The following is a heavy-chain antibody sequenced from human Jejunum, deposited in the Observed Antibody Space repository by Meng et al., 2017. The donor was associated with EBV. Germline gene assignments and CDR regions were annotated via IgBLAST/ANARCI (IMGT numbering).Heavy chain of an antibody. Sequence: QVQLQQWGAGLLKPSETLSLTCGVYGWSFSGYYWSWIRQPPGKGLEWIGEIKHSGSTTYNPSLKSRVTISVDTSKNQISLKLTSVTAADTAVYYCARGAGNVYSYDSSGSYYFDYWGLGTMVTVSS. D-gene: IGHD3-22*01. J-gene: IGHJ4*02. V-gene: IGHV4-34*01. CDR2: IKHSGST. CDR3: ARGAGNVYSYDSSGSYYFDY. CDR1: GWSFSGYY.